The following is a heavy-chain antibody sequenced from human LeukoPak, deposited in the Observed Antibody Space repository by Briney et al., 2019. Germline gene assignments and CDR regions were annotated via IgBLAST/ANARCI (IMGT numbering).Heavy chain of an antibody. CDR1: GYTFTSYG. CDR3: AWTMVRGGYYYYYGMDV. D-gene: IGHD3-10*01. Sequence: ASVKVSCKASGYTFTSYGISWVRQAPGQGLEWMGWISAYNGNTNYAQKLQGRVTMTTDTSTSTAYMELRSLRSEDTAVYYCAWTMVRGGYYYYYGMDVWGQGTTVTVSS. CDR2: ISAYNGNT. J-gene: IGHJ6*02. V-gene: IGHV1-18*01.